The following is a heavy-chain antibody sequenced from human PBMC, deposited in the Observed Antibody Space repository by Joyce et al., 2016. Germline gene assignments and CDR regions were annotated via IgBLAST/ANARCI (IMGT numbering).Heavy chain of an antibody. CDR1: GYTFTGYS. CDR2: INPNSGVT. D-gene: IGHD2-15*01. CDR3: ARDIEYCSTGSCYVGDFDY. Sequence: QVQLVQSGAEVKKPGASVEVSCKASGYTFTGYSLHWVRPAPGQGLEWMGRINPNSGVTNYAQKFQGRLTMTRVTSISTAYMKLSRLRSDDTAVYYCARDIEYCSTGSCYVGDFDYWGQGTLVTVSS. V-gene: IGHV1-2*06. J-gene: IGHJ4*02.